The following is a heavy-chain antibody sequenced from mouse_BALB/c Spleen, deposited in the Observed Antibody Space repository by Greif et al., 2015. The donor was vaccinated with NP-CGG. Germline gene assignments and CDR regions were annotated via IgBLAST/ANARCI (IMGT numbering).Heavy chain of an antibody. J-gene: IGHJ3*01. V-gene: IGHV14-3*02. Sequence: EVKLQESGAELVKPGASVKLSCTASGFNIKDTHMHWVKQRPEQGLEWIGRIDPANGNTKYDPKFQGKATITADTSSNTAYLQLSSLTSEDTAVYYCAREGYGYDGPFFAYWGQGTLVTVSA. CDR2: IDPANGNT. CDR1: GFNIKDTH. CDR3: AREGYGYDGPFFAY. D-gene: IGHD2-2*01.